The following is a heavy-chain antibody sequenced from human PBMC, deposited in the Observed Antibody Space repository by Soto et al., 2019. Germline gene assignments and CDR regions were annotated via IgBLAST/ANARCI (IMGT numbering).Heavy chain of an antibody. V-gene: IGHV3-74*01. J-gene: IGHJ4*02. D-gene: IGHD3-3*01. CDR3: ARLRIFGVVTPYFDY. Sequence: GGSLRLSCAASGFTFSSYWMHWVRQAPGKGLVWVSRINSDGSSTSYADSVKGRFTISRDNAKNTLYLQMNSLRAEDTAVYYCARLRIFGVVTPYFDYWGQGTLVTVSS. CDR1: GFTFSSYW. CDR2: INSDGSST.